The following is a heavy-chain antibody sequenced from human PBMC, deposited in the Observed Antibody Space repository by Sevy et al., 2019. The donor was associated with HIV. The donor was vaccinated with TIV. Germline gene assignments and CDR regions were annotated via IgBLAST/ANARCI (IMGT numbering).Heavy chain of an antibody. V-gene: IGHV4-34*01. CDR1: GGSFSGYY. CDR3: ARGRSIGTSPEDV. J-gene: IGHJ6*02. Sequence: SETLSLTCAVYGGSFSGYYWSWIRQPPGKGLEWIGEINHSGSTNYNPSLKSRVTISVDTSKNQFSLKLSSVTAADTAVYYCARGRSIGTSPEDVWGQGTTVTVSS. D-gene: IGHD3-10*01. CDR2: INHSGST.